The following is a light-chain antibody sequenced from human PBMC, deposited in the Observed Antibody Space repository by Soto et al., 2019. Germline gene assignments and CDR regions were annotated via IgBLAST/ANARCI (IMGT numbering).Light chain of an antibody. Sequence: EIVLTQSPATLSLSPGERATLSCRSSHNINTYLAWYQQKPGQVPRLLIYDASNRATGIPARFSGSGSGTDFTLTISSLEPEDFALYYCQQRSNWPPPISFGQGTRLEIK. CDR2: DAS. V-gene: IGKV3-11*01. CDR3: QQRSNWPPPIS. CDR1: HNINTY. J-gene: IGKJ5*01.